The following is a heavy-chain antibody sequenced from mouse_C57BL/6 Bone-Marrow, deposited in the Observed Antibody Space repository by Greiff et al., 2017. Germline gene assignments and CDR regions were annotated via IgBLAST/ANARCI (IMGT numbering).Heavy chain of an antibody. D-gene: IGHD2-2*01. Sequence: QVQLQQPGAELVKPGASVKVSCKASGYTFTSYWMHWVKQRPGQGLEWIGRIHPSDSDTNYTQTFKGKGPLTVDKSSRTAYMQRSSWTAEDSAVYYCAIGGYDVFDYWGQGTTLTVSS. CDR1: GYTFTSYW. V-gene: IGHV1-74*01. J-gene: IGHJ2*01. CDR2: IHPSDSDT. CDR3: AIGGYDVFDY.